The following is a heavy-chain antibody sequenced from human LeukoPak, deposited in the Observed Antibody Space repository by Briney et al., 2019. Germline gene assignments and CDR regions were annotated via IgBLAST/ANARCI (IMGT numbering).Heavy chain of an antibody. V-gene: IGHV1-8*01. J-gene: IGHJ6*03. CDR3: ATTGLRYYYMDV. CDR1: GYTFTNYD. D-gene: IGHD2-8*02. Sequence: ASVTVSCKASGYTFTNYDINWVRQATGQGLEWMGWMNPNSGNTGYAQKFQGRVTMTRNTSISTAYMELSSLRSEDTAVYYCATTGLRYYYMDVWGKGTTVTVSS. CDR2: MNPNSGNT.